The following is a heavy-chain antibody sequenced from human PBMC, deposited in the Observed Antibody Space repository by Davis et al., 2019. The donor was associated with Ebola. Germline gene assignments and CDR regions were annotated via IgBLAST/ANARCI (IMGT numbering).Heavy chain of an antibody. CDR3: ARDWSTVAGPSNWFDP. CDR1: GFTFGDYA. CDR2: IKQDGSEK. D-gene: IGHD6-19*01. J-gene: IGHJ5*02. V-gene: IGHV3-7*01. Sequence: GESLKISCTASGFTFGDYAMSWVRQAPGKGLEWVANIKQDGSEKYYVDSVKGRFTISRDNAKNSLYLQMNSLRAEDTAVYYCARDWSTVAGPSNWFDPWGQGTLVTVSS.